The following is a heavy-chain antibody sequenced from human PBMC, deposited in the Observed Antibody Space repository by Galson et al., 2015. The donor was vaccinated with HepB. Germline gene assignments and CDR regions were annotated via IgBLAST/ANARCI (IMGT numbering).Heavy chain of an antibody. V-gene: IGHV4-61*08. D-gene: IGHD5-24*01. CDR1: GGSVSSGGYY. J-gene: IGHJ4*02. Sequence: ETLSLTCSVSGGSVSSGGYYWSWIRQPPGKGLEWIGYIYHSGSTKYNPSLRSRVTISVDTSKNQFSLKLSSVTAADTAVYYCARDGGHGYNNEYHYWGQGTLVTVSS. CDR3: ARDGGHGYNNEYHY. CDR2: IYHSGST.